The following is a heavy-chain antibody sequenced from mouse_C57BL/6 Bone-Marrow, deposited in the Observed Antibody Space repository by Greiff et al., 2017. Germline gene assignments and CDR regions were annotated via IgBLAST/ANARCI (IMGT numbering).Heavy chain of an antibody. D-gene: IGHD1-1*01. V-gene: IGHV3-6*01. CDR3: ARVGSSPFAY. CDR1: GYSITSGYY. CDR2: ISYDGSN. Sequence: EVQLQQSGPGLVKPSQSLSLTCSVTGYSITSGYYWNWIRQFPGNKLEWMGYISYDGSNNYNPSLKNRISITRDTSKNQFFLKLNSVTTEDTATYYCARVGSSPFAYWGQGTLVTVSA. J-gene: IGHJ3*01.